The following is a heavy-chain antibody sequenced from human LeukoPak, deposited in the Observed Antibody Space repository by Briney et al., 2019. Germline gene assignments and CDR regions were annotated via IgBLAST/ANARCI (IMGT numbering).Heavy chain of an antibody. CDR3: ARVQSEALGTANWFDP. CDR1: GYSISSGYY. Sequence: PSETLSLTCAVAGYSISSGYYRGWIRQPPGKGLEWIGSIYHSGSTYYNPSLKSRVTISVDTSKNQFSLKLSSVTAADTAVYYCARVQSEALGTANWFDPWGQGTLVTVSS. CDR2: IYHSGST. D-gene: IGHD1-7*01. V-gene: IGHV4-38-2*01. J-gene: IGHJ5*02.